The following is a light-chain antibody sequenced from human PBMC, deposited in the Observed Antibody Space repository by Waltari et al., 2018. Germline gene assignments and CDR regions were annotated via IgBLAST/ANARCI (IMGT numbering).Light chain of an antibody. J-gene: IGKJ3*01. CDR2: AAS. Sequence: DIQMTQSPSSLSASVGDRVIITCRASQGISRHLNWYQQKAGKAPKLLIYAASSLQSGVPLRFSGSGSGTDFTLTISSLQPEDFATYYCQQSYSTPRAFGPGTKVDIK. CDR1: QGISRH. CDR3: QQSYSTPRA. V-gene: IGKV1-39*01.